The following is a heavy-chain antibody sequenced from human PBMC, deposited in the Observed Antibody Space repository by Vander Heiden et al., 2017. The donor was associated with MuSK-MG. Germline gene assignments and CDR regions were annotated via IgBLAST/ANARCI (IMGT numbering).Heavy chain of an antibody. CDR3: ASMYADCSCSTCRNAFDY. V-gene: IGHV3-7*03. D-gene: IGHD2-2*01. CDR2: INLAEGDK. CDR1: GFTFGNHA. Sequence: DVRRVESGGVLVQSGGSLKLTCAASGFTFGNHAMCWVRKPPGQGLERVAYINLAEGDKPYVASVMVRFTISRDNAKNSLYLQIYSLRADATAVYYCASMYADCSCSTCRNAFDY. J-gene: IGHJ4*01.